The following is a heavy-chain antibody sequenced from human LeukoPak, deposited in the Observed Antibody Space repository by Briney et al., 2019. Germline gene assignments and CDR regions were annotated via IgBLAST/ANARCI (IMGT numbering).Heavy chain of an antibody. CDR1: GGSFSGYY. J-gene: IGHJ4*02. CDR2: INHSGST. Sequence: SETLSLTCAVYGGSFSGYYWSWIRQPPGKGLEWIGEINHSGSTNYNPSLKSRVTISVDTSKNQFSLKLSSVAAADTAVYYCARWQFILVDDSSGYYSHWGQGTLVTVSS. D-gene: IGHD3-22*01. CDR3: ARWQFILVDDSSGYYSH. V-gene: IGHV4-34*01.